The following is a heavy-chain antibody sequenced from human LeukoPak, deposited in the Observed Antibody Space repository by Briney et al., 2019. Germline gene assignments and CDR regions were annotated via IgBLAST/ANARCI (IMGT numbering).Heavy chain of an antibody. CDR2: MNPNSGNT. CDR1: GYTFTSYD. V-gene: IGHV1-8*01. D-gene: IGHD6-6*01. J-gene: IGHJ6*02. CDR3: ARELLEYSSPYYYYYGMDV. Sequence: ASVKVSCKASGYTFTSYDINWVRQATGQGLEWMGWMNPNSGNTGYAQKFQGRVTITADKSTSTAYMELSSLRSEDTAVYYCARELLEYSSPYYYYYGMDVWGQGTTVTVSS.